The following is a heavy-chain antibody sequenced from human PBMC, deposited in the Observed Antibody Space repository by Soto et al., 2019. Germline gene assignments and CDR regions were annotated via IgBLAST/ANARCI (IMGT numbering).Heavy chain of an antibody. V-gene: IGHV3-23*01. CDR1: GFTFSSYA. CDR3: AKGGTPRCYFDN. D-gene: IGHD1-1*01. Sequence: GGSLRLSCAASGFTFSSYAMSWVRQAPGKGLEWVSAISGSGGSTYYADSVKGRFTISRDNSKNTLYLQMNSLRAEDTAVYYWAKGGTPRCYFDNGGQETRVTFPS. CDR2: ISGSGGST. J-gene: IGHJ4*02.